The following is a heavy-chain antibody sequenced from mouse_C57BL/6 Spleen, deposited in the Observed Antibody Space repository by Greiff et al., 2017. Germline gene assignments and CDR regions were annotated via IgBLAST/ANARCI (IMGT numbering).Heavy chain of an antibody. CDR3: TASTMITTRAMEY. CDR1: GFNIKDDY. CDR2: IDPENGDT. Sequence: EVQLQQSGAELVRPGASVKLSCTASGFNIKDDYMHWVKQRPEQGLEWIGWIDPENGDTEYASKFQGKATITVDTSSNTAYLQLSSLTSEDTAVYYCTASTMITTRAMEYWGQGTSVTVSS. J-gene: IGHJ4*01. D-gene: IGHD2-4*01. V-gene: IGHV14-4*01.